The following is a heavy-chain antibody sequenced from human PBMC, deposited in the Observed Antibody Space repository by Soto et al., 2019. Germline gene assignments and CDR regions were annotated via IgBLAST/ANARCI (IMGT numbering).Heavy chain of an antibody. Sequence: PGGSLRLSCAVSGFTFSSYAMSWVRQAPGKGLEWVSAISGSGGSTYYADSVKGRFTISRDNSKNTLYLQMNSLRAEDTAVYYCAKAYSSSWYYFDYWGQGTLVTVSS. CDR2: ISGSGGST. J-gene: IGHJ4*02. V-gene: IGHV3-23*01. D-gene: IGHD6-13*01. CDR1: GFTFSSYA. CDR3: AKAYSSSWYYFDY.